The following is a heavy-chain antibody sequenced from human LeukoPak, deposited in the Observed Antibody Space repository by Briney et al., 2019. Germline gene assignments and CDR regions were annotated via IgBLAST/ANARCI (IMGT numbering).Heavy chain of an antibody. CDR1: GFTVSTNY. CDR3: ARDLRGGNFDY. V-gene: IGHV3-53*04. CDR2: IYSGDST. D-gene: IGHD2-15*01. Sequence: GGSLRLSCAASGFTVSTNYMSWVRQAPGKGLEWVSVIYSGDSTYYADSVKGRFTISRHSSKNTLYLQMNSLRAEDTAVYYCARDLRGGNFDYWGQGTLVTVSS. J-gene: IGHJ4*02.